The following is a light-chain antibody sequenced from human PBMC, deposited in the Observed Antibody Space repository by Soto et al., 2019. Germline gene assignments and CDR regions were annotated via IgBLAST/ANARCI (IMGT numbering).Light chain of an antibody. V-gene: IGKV3-11*01. CDR3: QQRSSWPWT. CDR1: QSVSSY. J-gene: IGKJ1*01. CDR2: DAS. Sequence: EIVLTQSPATLSLSPGERATVSCRASQSVSSYLAWYQQKSGQAPRLLIYDASNRATGIPARFGGSGSGTDFTLTISSLEPEDFAVYYCQQRSSWPWTFGQGTKVDIK.